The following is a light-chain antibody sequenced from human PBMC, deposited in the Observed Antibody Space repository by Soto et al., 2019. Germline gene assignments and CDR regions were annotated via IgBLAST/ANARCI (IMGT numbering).Light chain of an antibody. V-gene: IGKV2-28*01. J-gene: IGKJ1*01. CDR3: KQTLQSPRT. CDR2: LGS. CDR1: QSLLHSNGYNS. Sequence: DTVMTQSPLSLPVTPGEPASISCRSSQSLLHSNGYNSLDWYQQKPGQSPQLLIYLGSNRASGVPDRFSGSGSGTDFTLNINSVEAEDVGVYYCKQTLQSPRTFGQGTKVEIK.